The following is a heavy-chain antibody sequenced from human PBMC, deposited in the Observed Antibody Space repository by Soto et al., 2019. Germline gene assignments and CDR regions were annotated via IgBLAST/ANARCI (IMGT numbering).Heavy chain of an antibody. CDR1: GYTFTSYG. CDR2: ISAYNGNT. CDR3: ARDRGWFGELYLWETFQGREGTNYYYGMDV. D-gene: IGHD3-10*01. J-gene: IGHJ6*02. V-gene: IGHV1-18*01. Sequence: AASVKVSCKASGYTFTSYGISWVRQAPGQGLEWMGWISAYNGNTNYAQKLQGRVTMTTDTSTSTAYMELRSLRSDDTAVYYCARDRGWFGELYLWETFQGREGTNYYYGMDVWGQGTTVTVSS.